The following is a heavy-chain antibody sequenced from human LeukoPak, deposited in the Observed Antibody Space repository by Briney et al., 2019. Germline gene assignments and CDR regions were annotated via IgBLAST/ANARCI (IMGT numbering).Heavy chain of an antibody. J-gene: IGHJ6*02. CDR2: INHSGST. V-gene: IGHV4-34*01. CDR3: ARSNTAIRYYYYGMDV. Sequence: SETLSLTCAVYGGSFSGYYWSWIRQPPGKGLEWIGEINHSGSTNYNPSLKSRVTISVDTSKNQFSLKLSSVTAADTAVYYCARSNTAIRYYYYGMDVWGQGTTVTASS. D-gene: IGHD5-18*01. CDR1: GGSFSGYY.